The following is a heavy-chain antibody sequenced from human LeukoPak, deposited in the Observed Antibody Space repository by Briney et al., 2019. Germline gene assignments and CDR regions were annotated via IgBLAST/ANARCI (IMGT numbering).Heavy chain of an antibody. CDR1: GYTFTSYY. CDR3: ARDFLPEPEAEGGYSSSYNWFDP. CDR2: INPSGGST. Sequence: ASVKVSCKASGYTFTSYYMHWVRQAPGQGLEWMGIINPSGGSTNYAQKFQGRVTMTRDTSTSTVYMELSSLRSEDTAVYYCARDFLPEPEAEGGYSSSYNWFDPWGQGTLVTVSS. J-gene: IGHJ5*02. V-gene: IGHV1-46*01. D-gene: IGHD6-13*01.